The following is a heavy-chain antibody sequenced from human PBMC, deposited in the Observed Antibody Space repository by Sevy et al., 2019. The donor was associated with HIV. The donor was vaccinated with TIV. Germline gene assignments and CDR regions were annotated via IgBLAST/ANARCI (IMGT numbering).Heavy chain of an antibody. CDR2: ISSSTSYI. V-gene: IGHV3-21*01. CDR3: ARVLLIDDCACVADV. J-gene: IGHJ6*02. CDR1: GFIFNTYS. Sequence: GGSLRLSCAASGFIFNTYSMNWVRQAPGTRLEWVSSISSSTSYIYYADSVKGRFTISRDKAKNSLNLQMNSPRAEETAVYYCARVLLIDDCACVADVWGQVTTFTVSS. D-gene: IGHD2-21*02.